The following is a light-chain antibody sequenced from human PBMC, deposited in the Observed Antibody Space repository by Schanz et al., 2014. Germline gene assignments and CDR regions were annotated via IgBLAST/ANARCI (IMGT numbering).Light chain of an antibody. J-gene: IGLJ3*02. Sequence: QSALTQPASVSGSPGQSITIPCTGTSSDVGGYNYVSWYQQHPGKAPKLMIYDVSNRPSGVSNRFSGSKSGNTASLTISGLQAEDEADYYCSSYTSSTLGVFGGGTKVTVL. V-gene: IGLV2-14*01. CDR2: DVS. CDR3: SSYTSSTLGV. CDR1: SSDVGGYNY.